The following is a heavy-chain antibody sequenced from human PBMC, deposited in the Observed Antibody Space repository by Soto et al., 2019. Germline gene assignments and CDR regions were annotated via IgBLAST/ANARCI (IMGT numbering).Heavy chain of an antibody. CDR1: GYTFTSYL. V-gene: IGHV1-46*01. Sequence: ASVKVSCKASGYTFTSYLIHWVRQAPGQGLEWMGIINPSGGSANYAQKFQGRVTMTRDTSTSTVYMELSSLRSEDTAVYYCARVLGGATPFFVYWGQGTLVTVSS. J-gene: IGHJ4*02. D-gene: IGHD1-26*01. CDR2: INPSGGSA. CDR3: ARVLGGATPFFVY.